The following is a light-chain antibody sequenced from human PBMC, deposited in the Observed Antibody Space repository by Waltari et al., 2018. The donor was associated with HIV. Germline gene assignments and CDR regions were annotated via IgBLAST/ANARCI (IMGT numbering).Light chain of an antibody. CDR3: RAFAGSNNLGV. CDR1: SSDIGGYNY. Sequence: QSALTQPPSASGSPGQSVTISCTGTSSDIGGYNYVSWYQHHPGKAPKLMIYEVSKRPSGVPERFSGSKSGNTASLTVAGLQAEDEADYYCRAFAGSNNLGVFGGGTKLTVL. V-gene: IGLV2-8*01. J-gene: IGLJ3*02. CDR2: EVS.